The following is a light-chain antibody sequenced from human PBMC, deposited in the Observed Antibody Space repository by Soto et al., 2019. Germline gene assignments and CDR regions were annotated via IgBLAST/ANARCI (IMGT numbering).Light chain of an antibody. CDR2: GAS. CDR3: QQYNTWHPKMA. J-gene: IGKJ1*01. Sequence: GVTQSPATLSVFPGETATLSCRASQSVSSDLAWYQQRPCQAPRLLISGASTRATGIPARFRGSGSGTEFRLTISSLQSEDFATYYCQQYNTWHPKMAFGRGTKVEIK. CDR1: QSVSSD. V-gene: IGKV3-15*01.